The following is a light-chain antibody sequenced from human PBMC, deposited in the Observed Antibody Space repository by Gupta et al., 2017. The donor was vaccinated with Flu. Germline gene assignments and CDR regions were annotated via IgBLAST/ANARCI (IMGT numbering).Light chain of an antibody. CDR1: QGVSSSY. CDR3: QQYGSSPIP. V-gene: IGKV3-20*01. CDR2: GAS. J-gene: IGKJ5*01. Sequence: ENVLTQSPGPLSSSPGERATLSCRASQGVSSSYLAWYQQKPGQAPRLLIYGASSRATGIPDRFSGSGSGTDFTLTISRLEPEDFAVYYCQQYGSSPIPFGQGTRLEIK.